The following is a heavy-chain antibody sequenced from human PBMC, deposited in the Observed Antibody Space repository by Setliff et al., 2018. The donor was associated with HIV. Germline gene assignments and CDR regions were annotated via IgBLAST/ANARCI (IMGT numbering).Heavy chain of an antibody. CDR2: INPYNGNT. D-gene: IGHD6-6*01. CDR1: GSPFINYG. J-gene: IGHJ5*02. V-gene: IGHV1-18*01. CDR3: ARGGPARVARLYWFDP. Sequence: ASVKVSCKASGSPFINYGINWLRQAPGQGLEWVGWINPYNGNTKYGQKLLGTVTMTRDTTPSTAYLELRRLRSDDTAVYFCARGGPARVARLYWFDPWGQGTLVTVSS.